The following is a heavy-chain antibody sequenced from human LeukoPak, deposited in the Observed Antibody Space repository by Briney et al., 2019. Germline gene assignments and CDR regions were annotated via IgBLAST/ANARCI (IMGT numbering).Heavy chain of an antibody. V-gene: IGHV4-59*01. Sequence: SETLSLTCPVSGGSISSYYWGLIRQPPREGPEWIGYIYYSGSTNYNPSLKSRVTISVDTSKNQFSLKLSSVTAADTAVYYCAGHTYTGLGDYWGQGTLVTVSS. CDR2: IYYSGST. D-gene: IGHD6-19*01. J-gene: IGHJ4*02. CDR1: GGSISSYY. CDR3: AGHTYTGLGDY.